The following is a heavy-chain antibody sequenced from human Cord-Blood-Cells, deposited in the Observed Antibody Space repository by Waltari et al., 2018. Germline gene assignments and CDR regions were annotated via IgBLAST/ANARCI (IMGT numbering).Heavy chain of an antibody. CDR1: GGPISSYY. CDR3: ARDRSSSSSYYYYYYGMDV. CDR2: IYYSGST. V-gene: IGHV4-59*01. Sequence: QVQLQESGPGLVKPSETLSLTCTVSGGPISSYYWSWIRQPPGKGLEWIGYIYYSGSTNHTPPLTSGVTISVDTSKNQFSLKLSSVTAADTAVYYCARDRSSSSSYYYYYYGMDVWGQGTTVTVSS. J-gene: IGHJ6*02. D-gene: IGHD6-6*01.